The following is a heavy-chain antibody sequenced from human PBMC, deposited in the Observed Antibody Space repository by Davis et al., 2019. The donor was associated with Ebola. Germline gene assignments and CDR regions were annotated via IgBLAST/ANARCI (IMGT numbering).Heavy chain of an antibody. V-gene: IGHV4-34*01. J-gene: IGHJ4*02. CDR2: INHSGST. CDR3: ARQPPMTPLDY. CDR1: GGSFSGYY. Sequence: MPSETLSLTCAVYGGSFSGYYWSWIRQPPGKGLEWIGEINHSGSTNYNPSLKSRVTISVDTSKNQFSLKLSSVTAADTAVYYCARQPPMTPLDYWGQGTLVTVSS.